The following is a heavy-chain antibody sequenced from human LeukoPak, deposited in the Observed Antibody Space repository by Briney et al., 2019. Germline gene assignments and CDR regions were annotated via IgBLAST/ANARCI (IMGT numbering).Heavy chain of an antibody. V-gene: IGHV4-59*08. CDR1: GGSISSYY. CDR2: IYYSGTT. D-gene: IGHD1-26*01. J-gene: IGHJ4*02. CDR3: ARPNTLGATTPYDY. Sequence: PSETLSLTCTVSGGSISSYYWSWIRQPPGKGLEWIGSIYYSGTTNYNPSLKSRVTISVDTSKNQFSLKLSSVTAADTAVYYCARPNTLGATTPYDYWGQGTVVTVSS.